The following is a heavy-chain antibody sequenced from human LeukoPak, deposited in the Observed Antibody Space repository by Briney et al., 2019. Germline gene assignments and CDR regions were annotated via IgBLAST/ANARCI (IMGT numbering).Heavy chain of an antibody. D-gene: IGHD3-10*01. V-gene: IGHV3-23*01. CDR3: AKSLPYYYGSGSYYTNPFDY. Sequence: GGSLRLSCAASRFTFSSYGMSWVRQAPGKGLEWVSAISGSGGSTYYADSVKGRFTISRDNSKNTLYLQMNSLRAEDTAVYYCAKSLPYYYGSGSYYTNPFDYWGQGTLVTVSS. CDR1: RFTFSSYG. CDR2: ISGSGGST. J-gene: IGHJ4*02.